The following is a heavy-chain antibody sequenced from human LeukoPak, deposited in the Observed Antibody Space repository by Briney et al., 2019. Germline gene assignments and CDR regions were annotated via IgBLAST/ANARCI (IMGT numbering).Heavy chain of an antibody. CDR2: IYPGDSDT. CDR3: ARREYYGSGSYYIDY. CDR1: GYSFTSYW. J-gene: IGHJ4*02. D-gene: IGHD3-10*01. Sequence: GESLKISCKGSGYSFTSYWIGWVRQMPGKGLEWMGIIYPGDSDTRYSPPFQGQVTISADKSISTAYLQWSSLKASDTAMYYCARREYYGSGSYYIDYWGQGTLVTVSS. V-gene: IGHV5-51*01.